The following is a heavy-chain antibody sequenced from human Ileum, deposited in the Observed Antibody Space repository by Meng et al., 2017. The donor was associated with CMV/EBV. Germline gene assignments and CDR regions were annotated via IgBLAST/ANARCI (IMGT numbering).Heavy chain of an antibody. CDR3: AGTIVGAT. Sequence: GESLKISCAASGFTFSSSWMNWVRQTPGRGLVWVSRINDDGSRTNYADSVKGRFTISRDNVKNTLYLQMNSLRAEDTAVYYCAGTIVGATWGQGTLVTVSS. D-gene: IGHD1-26*01. CDR2: INDDGSRT. V-gene: IGHV3-74*01. J-gene: IGHJ4*02. CDR1: GFTFSSSW.